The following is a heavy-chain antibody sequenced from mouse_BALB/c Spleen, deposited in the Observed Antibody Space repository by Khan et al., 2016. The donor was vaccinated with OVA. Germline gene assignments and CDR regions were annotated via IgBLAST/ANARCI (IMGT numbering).Heavy chain of an antibody. J-gene: IGHJ3*01. V-gene: IGHV1S136*01. D-gene: IGHD1-1*01. CDR2: IYPFNDAT. Sequence: VQLQQSGPEVVKPGASVKMSCKASGYTFTSYVMHWVRQKPGQGLEWIGYIYPFNDATKFNEKFNGKATLTSDKSSSTAYMELSSLTSEDSAVYYSAPVGSYYVSFVYWGQGTLVTGSA. CDR1: GYTFTSYV. CDR3: APVGSYYVSFVY.